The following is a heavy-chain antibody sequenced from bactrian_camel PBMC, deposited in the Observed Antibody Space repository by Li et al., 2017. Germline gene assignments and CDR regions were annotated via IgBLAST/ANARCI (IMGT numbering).Heavy chain of an antibody. CDR1: GFTFRNYD. CDR3: AADLSCGRSWSGYNY. D-gene: IGHD6*01. V-gene: IGHV3S40*01. CDR2: ISFGGTTT. Sequence: VQLVESGGGLVQPRGSLRLSCAASGFTFRNYDMSWVRQAPGKGLEWVAGISFGGTTTTVTDAAKGRFTISRDNTQNILYLQLNSLTTEDTAMYYCAADLSCGRSWSGYNYWGTGTQVTVS. J-gene: IGHJ4*01.